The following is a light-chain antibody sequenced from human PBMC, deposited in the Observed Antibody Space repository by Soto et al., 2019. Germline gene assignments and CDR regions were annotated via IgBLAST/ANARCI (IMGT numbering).Light chain of an antibody. CDR1: SGHSNYA. CDR2: LNSDGSH. J-gene: IGLJ2*01. Sequence: QSVLTQSPSASASLGASVKLTCTLSSGHSNYAIAWHQQQSEKGPRYLMKLNSDGSHSKGDGIPDRFSGSSSGAERYLTISSHQSEDEDDYYCQTWGSGIVVFGGGTKLTVL. V-gene: IGLV4-69*01. CDR3: QTWGSGIVV.